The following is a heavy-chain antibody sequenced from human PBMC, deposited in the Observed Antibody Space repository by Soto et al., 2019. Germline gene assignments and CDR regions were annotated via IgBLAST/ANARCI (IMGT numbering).Heavy chain of an antibody. J-gene: IGHJ6*02. V-gene: IGHV1-69*12. Sequence: QVQLVQSGAEVKKPGSSVKVSCKASGDTFSTYTITWMRQAPGQGLEWMGGIIPRSATSNYAQKFQGRVTNTANAPTVTADMELSSLRSEDTAVYYCAREGLVLVPTTVNSDYYYYAMDVWGQGTTVTVSS. CDR2: IIPRSATS. D-gene: IGHD2-2*01. CDR1: GDTFSTYT. CDR3: AREGLVLVPTTVNSDYYYYAMDV.